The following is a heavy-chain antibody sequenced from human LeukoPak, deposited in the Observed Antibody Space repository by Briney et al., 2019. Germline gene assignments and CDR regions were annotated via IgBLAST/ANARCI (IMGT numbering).Heavy chain of an antibody. J-gene: IGHJ3*02. CDR1: GGTFSSYA. CDR2: IIPIFGTA. D-gene: IGHD3-22*01. CDR3: ARGVDGYDSSTAFDI. Sequence: PMASVKVSCKASGGTFSSYAISWVRQAPGQELEWMGGIIPIFGTANYAQKFQGRVTITADESTSTAYMELSSLRSEDTAVYYCARGVDGYDSSTAFDIWGQETMVTVSS. V-gene: IGHV1-69*13.